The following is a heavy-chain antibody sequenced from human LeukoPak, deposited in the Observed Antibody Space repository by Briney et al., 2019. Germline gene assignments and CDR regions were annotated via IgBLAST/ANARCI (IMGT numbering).Heavy chain of an antibody. V-gene: IGHV5-51*01. CDR3: ASRYGAEPAFDI. CDR2: IYPGDYAT. D-gene: IGHD4-17*01. J-gene: IGHJ3*02. Sequence: SLKISCKGSGYTFTNYWIGWVRQVPGEGLDFMGIIYPGDYATRYSPSFQGQVTISADKSFTTAYLQWSSLKTSDTAMYYCASRYGAEPAFDIWGQGTMVTVSS. CDR1: GYTFTNYW.